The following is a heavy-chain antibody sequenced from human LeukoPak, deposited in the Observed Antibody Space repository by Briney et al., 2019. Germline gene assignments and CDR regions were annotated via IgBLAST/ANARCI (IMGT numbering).Heavy chain of an antibody. CDR1: GGSISSGGYY. CDR3: ARDFHYDYVWGSYRYLDY. V-gene: IGHV4-61*08. D-gene: IGHD3-16*02. J-gene: IGHJ4*02. Sequence: SETLSLTCTVSGGSISSGGYYWSWIRQPPGKGLEWIGYIYYSGSTNYNPSLKSRVTISVDTSKNQFSLKLSSVTAADTAVYYCARDFHYDYVWGSYRYLDYWGQGTLVTVSS. CDR2: IYYSGST.